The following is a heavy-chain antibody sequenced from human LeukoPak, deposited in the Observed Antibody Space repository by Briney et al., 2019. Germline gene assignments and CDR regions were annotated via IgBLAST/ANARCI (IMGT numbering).Heavy chain of an antibody. J-gene: IGHJ4*02. V-gene: IGHV4-39*07. D-gene: IGHD3-3*01. CDR1: GGSISSSSYY. CDR2: IYYSGST. Sequence: PSETLSLTCTVSGGSISSSSYYWGWIRQPPGTGLEWIGSIYYSGSTYYNPSLKSRVTISVDTSKNQFSLKLSSVTAADTAVYYCARGLSYDSLVDYWGQGTLVTVSS. CDR3: ARGLSYDSLVDY.